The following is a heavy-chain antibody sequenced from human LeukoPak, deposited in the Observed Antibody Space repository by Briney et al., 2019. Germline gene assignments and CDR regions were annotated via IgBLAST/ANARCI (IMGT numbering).Heavy chain of an antibody. CDR2: ISYDGSNK. D-gene: IGHD7-27*01. V-gene: IGHV3-30-3*01. CDR1: GFTFSSYA. J-gene: IGHJ4*02. CDR3: ARVFLGSFDY. Sequence: GGSLRLSCAASGFTFSSYAMHWVRQAPGKGLEWVAVISYDGSNKYYADSVKGRFTISRDNSKNTLYLQMNSLRAEDTAVYYRARVFLGSFDYWGQGTLVTVSS.